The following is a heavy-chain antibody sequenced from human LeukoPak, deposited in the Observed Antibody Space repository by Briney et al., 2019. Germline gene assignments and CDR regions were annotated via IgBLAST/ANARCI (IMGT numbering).Heavy chain of an antibody. CDR2: INAGNGNT. Sequence: ASVKVSCKASGYTFTSYAMHWVRQAPGQRLEWMGWINAGNGNTKYSQKFQGRVTITRDTSASTAYMELSSLRSDDTAVYYCARDLLGSSWYFDYWGQGTLVTVSS. CDR1: GYTFTSYA. D-gene: IGHD6-13*01. CDR3: ARDLLGSSWYFDY. V-gene: IGHV1-3*01. J-gene: IGHJ4*02.